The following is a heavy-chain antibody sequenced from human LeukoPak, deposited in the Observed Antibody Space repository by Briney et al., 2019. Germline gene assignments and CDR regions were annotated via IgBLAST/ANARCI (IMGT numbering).Heavy chain of an antibody. D-gene: IGHD2-8*02. CDR3: AKFTGGYNWFGP. CDR1: GGSFSGYY. Sequence: SETLSLTCAVYGGSFSGYYWSWIRQPPGKGLEWIGETNHSGSTNYNPSLKSRVTISVDTSENQFSLKLSSVTAADTAMYYCAKFTGGYNWFGPWGQGTLVTVSS. V-gene: IGHV4-34*01. J-gene: IGHJ5*02. CDR2: TNHSGST.